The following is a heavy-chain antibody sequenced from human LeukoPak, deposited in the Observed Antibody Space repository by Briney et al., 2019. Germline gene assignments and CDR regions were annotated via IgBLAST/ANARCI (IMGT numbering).Heavy chain of an antibody. J-gene: IGHJ4*02. Sequence: ASVKVSCKASGYTFTKYYMHWVRQAPGKGLEWMGGFDPEDGETFYAQKFQGRVTMTEDTSTDTAYMELSSLGSEDTAVYYCATDYYYDSSGSYYTVDYWGQGTLVTVSS. D-gene: IGHD3-22*01. V-gene: IGHV1-24*01. CDR1: GYTFTKYY. CDR3: ATDYYYDSSGSYYTVDY. CDR2: FDPEDGET.